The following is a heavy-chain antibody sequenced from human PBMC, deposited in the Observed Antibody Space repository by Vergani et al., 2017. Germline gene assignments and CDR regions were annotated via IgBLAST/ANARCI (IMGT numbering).Heavy chain of an antibody. CDR3: GRVADFYGLGSRLLDL. J-gene: IGHJ5*02. CDR2: IYHSGST. Sequence: QVRLQESGRGLVKPSETLSLTCSVSGGPMSGYYWGWIRQPPGKGLEWIGSIYHSGSTYYNPSLKSRVTISVDTSKNQFSLKLNSVTAADTAVYYCGRVADFYGLGSRLLDLWGQGILVTVSS. V-gene: IGHV4-38-2*02. CDR1: GGPMSGYY. D-gene: IGHD3-10*01.